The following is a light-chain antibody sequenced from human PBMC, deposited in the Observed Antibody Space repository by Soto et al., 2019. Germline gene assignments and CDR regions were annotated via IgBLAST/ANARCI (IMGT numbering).Light chain of an antibody. V-gene: IGKV1-16*02. J-gene: IGKJ4*01. CDR2: DVS. CDR1: QDIRNY. CDR3: QQYYTYPT. Sequence: DIQMTQSPSSLSASVGDRVTLTCRAGQDIRNYLAWFRQKRGTAPKSLLYDVSTLHSGVPSKFSGAASGTEFTLTISRLQAEDFASYYCQQYYTYPTFGGGTRVDI.